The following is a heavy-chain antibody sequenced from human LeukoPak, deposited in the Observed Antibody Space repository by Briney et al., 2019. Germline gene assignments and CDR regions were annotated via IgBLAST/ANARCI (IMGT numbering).Heavy chain of an antibody. CDR2: IYTSGST. Sequence: PSETLSLTCTVSGDSISSGDYYWSWIRQPAGKGLEWIGRIYTSGSTNYNPSLKSRVTMSVDTSKNQFSLKLSSVTAADTAVYYCARSPYYYDSSGYDNWGQGTLVTVSS. J-gene: IGHJ4*02. D-gene: IGHD3-22*01. CDR3: ARSPYYYDSSGYDN. CDR1: GDSISSGDYY. V-gene: IGHV4-61*02.